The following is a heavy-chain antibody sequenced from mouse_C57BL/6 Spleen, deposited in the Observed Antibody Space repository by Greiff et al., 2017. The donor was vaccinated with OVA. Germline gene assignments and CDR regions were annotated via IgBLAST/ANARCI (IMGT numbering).Heavy chain of an antibody. CDR1: GFTFSDYY. J-gene: IGHJ4*01. Sequence: EVMLVESEGGLVQPGSSMKLSCTASGFTFSDYYMAWVRQVPEKGLEWVANINYDGSSTYYLDSLKSRFIISRDNAKNILYLQMSSLKSEDTATYYCARGDYDDGYYYAMDYWGQGTSVTVSS. D-gene: IGHD2-4*01. V-gene: IGHV5-16*01. CDR2: INYDGSST. CDR3: ARGDYDDGYYYAMDY.